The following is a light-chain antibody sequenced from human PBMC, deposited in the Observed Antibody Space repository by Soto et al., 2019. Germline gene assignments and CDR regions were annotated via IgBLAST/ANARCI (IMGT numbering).Light chain of an antibody. Sequence: EIVITQSPSTLSLSPGERATLSCRASQSVSSNLAWYQQKPGQAPRLLIYGASTRATGIPARFSGSGSGTEFTLTISSLQSEDFAVYYCQQYNNYWTFGQGTKVDTK. CDR3: QQYNNYWT. V-gene: IGKV3-15*01. J-gene: IGKJ1*01. CDR1: QSVSSN. CDR2: GAS.